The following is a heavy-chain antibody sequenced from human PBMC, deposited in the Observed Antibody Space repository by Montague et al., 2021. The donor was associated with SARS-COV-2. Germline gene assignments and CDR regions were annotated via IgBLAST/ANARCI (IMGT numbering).Heavy chain of an antibody. Sequence: SETLSLTCTVSGGSISSSSFYWGWIRQPPGKGLEWIGSIYYSGSTYYNPSLKSRVTISVDTSKNQFSLKLSSVTAADTAVYYCAMYYDILTGYYIDAFDIWGQGTMVTVSS. CDR2: IYYSGST. CDR3: AMYYDILTGYYIDAFDI. CDR1: GGSISSSSFY. V-gene: IGHV4-39*01. D-gene: IGHD3-9*01. J-gene: IGHJ3*02.